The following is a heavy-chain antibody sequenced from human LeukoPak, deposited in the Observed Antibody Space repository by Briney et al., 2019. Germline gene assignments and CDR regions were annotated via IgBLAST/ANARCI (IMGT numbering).Heavy chain of an antibody. CDR3: ASSVWSGYYNFDY. J-gene: IGHJ4*02. CDR2: INHSGST. V-gene: IGHV4-34*01. CDR1: GGSFSGYH. Sequence: SETLSLTCAVYGGSFSGYHWSWIRQPPGKGLEWIGEINHSGSTNYNPSLKSRVTISVDTSKNQFSLKLSSVTAADTAVYYCASSVWSGYYNFDYWGQGTLVTVSS. D-gene: IGHD3-3*01.